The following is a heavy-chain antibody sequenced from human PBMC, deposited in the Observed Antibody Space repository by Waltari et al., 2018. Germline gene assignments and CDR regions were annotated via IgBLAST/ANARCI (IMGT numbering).Heavy chain of an antibody. J-gene: IGHJ4*02. V-gene: IGHV4-34*01. Sequence: QVQLQQWGAGLLKPSETLSLTCAVYGGSFSGYYWSWIRQPPGKGLEWIGEISHSGSTNYDPSLKSRVTMSVDAAKNQFSRKLSSVTAADTAVYYGARSCSGGSCPPHDYWGQGTLVTVSS. CDR1: GGSFSGYY. CDR2: ISHSGST. CDR3: ARSCSGGSCPPHDY. D-gene: IGHD2-15*01.